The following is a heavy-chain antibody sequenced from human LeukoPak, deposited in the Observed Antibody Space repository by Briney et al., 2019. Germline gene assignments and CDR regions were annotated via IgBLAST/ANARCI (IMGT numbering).Heavy chain of an antibody. Sequence: ASVTVSCKASGYTFTGYYMHWVRQAPGQGLEWMGWINPNSGGTNYAQKFQGRVTMTRDTSISTAYMELSRLRSDDTAVYYCARNFPSSGSYFDYWGQGTLVTVSS. V-gene: IGHV1-2*02. D-gene: IGHD3-10*01. CDR1: GYTFTGYY. CDR3: ARNFPSSGSYFDY. CDR2: INPNSGGT. J-gene: IGHJ4*02.